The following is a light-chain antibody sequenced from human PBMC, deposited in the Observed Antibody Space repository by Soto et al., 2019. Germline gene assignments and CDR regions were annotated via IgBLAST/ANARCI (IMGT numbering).Light chain of an antibody. J-gene: IGKJ2*01. CDR1: QSITSY. Sequence: DIQMTQSPSSLSASVGDRVTITCRASQSITSYLNWYQTKTGKAPKLLIYAASSLQSGVPSRFSGSGSGTDFTLTISSLQPEDFATYYCQQSYSTPHTFGQGTKLEI. V-gene: IGKV1-39*01. CDR3: QQSYSTPHT. CDR2: AAS.